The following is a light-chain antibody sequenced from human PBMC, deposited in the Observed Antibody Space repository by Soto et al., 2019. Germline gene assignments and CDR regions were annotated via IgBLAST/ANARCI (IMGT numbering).Light chain of an antibody. V-gene: IGKV3-15*01. J-gene: IGKJ1*01. CDR3: QQYGSSPGT. CDR1: QSVSSN. CDR2: GAS. Sequence: EIVMTHSPVTLSVSPEERATLSCRSSQSVSSNLAWYQQKPGQAPGLLIYGASTRATGIPARFSGSGSGTEFTLTISSLQSEDFAVYYCQQYGSSPGTFGQGTKVDIK.